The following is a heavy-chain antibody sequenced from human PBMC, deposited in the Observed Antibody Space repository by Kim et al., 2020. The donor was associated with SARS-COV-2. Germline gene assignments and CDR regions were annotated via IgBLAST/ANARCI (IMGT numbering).Heavy chain of an antibody. J-gene: IGHJ4*02. CDR3: AKGRFSSSTYYFDY. Sequence: EDSVQGRFTISRDNSNNTLYLQMISLRPEDTAVYYCAKGRFSSSTYYFDYWGQGVLVSVSS. D-gene: IGHD6-6*01. V-gene: IGHV3-23*01.